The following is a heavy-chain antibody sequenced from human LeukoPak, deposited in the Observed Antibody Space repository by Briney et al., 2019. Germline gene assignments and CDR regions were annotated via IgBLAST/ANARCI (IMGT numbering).Heavy chain of an antibody. J-gene: IGHJ3*02. CDR2: ISVYEGDT. Sequence: ASVKVSCKASGYTFTNFGISWVRQAPGQGLEWMGWISVYEGDTNYAQKLQGRVTMSTDTSTGTAYMELRSLRSDDTAVYYCARRVAVARRDAFDIWGQGTMVTVSS. CDR3: ARRVAVARRDAFDI. D-gene: IGHD6-19*01. CDR1: GYTFTNFG. V-gene: IGHV1-18*01.